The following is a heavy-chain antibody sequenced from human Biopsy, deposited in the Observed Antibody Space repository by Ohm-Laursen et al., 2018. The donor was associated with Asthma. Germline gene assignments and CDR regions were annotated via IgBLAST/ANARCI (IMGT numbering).Heavy chain of an antibody. CDR1: GFNFSYYS. CDR3: TRREYSDSRNSPIDL. D-gene: IGHD3-22*01. CDR2: ISSGSDYI. Sequence: SLRLSCAASGFNFSYYSMIWVRRAPGTGLEWVAAISSGSDYIFYADSVKGRFTISRDNAKNSLYLQMNSLRAEDTAVYYCTRREYSDSRNSPIDLWGHGTMVTVSS. J-gene: IGHJ3*01. V-gene: IGHV3-21*01.